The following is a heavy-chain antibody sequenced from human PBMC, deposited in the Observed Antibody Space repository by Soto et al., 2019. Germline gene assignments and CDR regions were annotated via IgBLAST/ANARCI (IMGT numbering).Heavy chain of an antibody. D-gene: IGHD3-22*01. V-gene: IGHV3-30*18. CDR3: AKSGHDSSGYHGGFDP. CDR1: GFSVRNSG. CDR2: ISEDGNKK. J-gene: IGHJ5*02. Sequence: QVQLVVSGGGVVQPGRSLRVSCAASGFSVRNSGMHWVRQAPGKGLEWVAVISEDGNKKFYADSVKGRFTISRDRSKNTLYLEMNSLRAEDTAVYYCAKSGHDSSGYHGGFDPWGQGTLVIVSS.